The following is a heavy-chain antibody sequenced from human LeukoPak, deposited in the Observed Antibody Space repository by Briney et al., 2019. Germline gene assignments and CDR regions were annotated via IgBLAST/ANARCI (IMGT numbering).Heavy chain of an antibody. CDR3: ATTVPRRSDAFDI. D-gene: IGHD4-17*01. CDR2: FDPEDGET. CDR1: GYTLTELS. Sequence: ASVKVSCKVSGYTLTELSMHWVRQAPGKGLEWMGGFDPEDGETIYAQKFQGRVTMTEDTSTDTAYMELGSLRSEDTAVYYCATTVPRRSDAFDIWGQGTMVTVSS. V-gene: IGHV1-24*01. J-gene: IGHJ3*02.